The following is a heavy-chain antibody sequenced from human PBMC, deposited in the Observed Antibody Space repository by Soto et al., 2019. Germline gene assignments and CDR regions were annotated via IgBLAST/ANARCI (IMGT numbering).Heavy chain of an antibody. CDR3: ARQVAAPAFFYFLGFHV. V-gene: IGHV5-10-1*01. J-gene: IGHJ6*02. D-gene: IGHD2-15*01. CDR2: IDPSDSYR. Sequence: GESLKISCKASGYNFTNYWITWVRQMPGKGLEWMGRIDPSDSYRKYSPSFQGHVSISVDKSIDIVYFQWSNLKASDTAMYYCARQVAAPAFFYFLGFHVWFHVTSVTDS. CDR1: GYNFTNYW.